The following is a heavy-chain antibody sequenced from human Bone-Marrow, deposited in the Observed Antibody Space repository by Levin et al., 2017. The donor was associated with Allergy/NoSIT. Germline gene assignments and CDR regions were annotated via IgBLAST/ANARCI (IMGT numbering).Heavy chain of an antibody. V-gene: IGHV3-33*01. CDR2: ISHDGTET. Sequence: GGSLRLSCGASGFAFSSYAMHWVRQAPGKGLEWVTLISHDGTETDYADSVKGRFTVSRDNSKNTVHLQMNSLRDEDTAIYYCARGRYYSRLAYYDNWGQGTLVTVSS. CDR3: ARGRYYSRLAYYDN. D-gene: IGHD3-10*01. J-gene: IGHJ4*02. CDR1: GFAFSSYA.